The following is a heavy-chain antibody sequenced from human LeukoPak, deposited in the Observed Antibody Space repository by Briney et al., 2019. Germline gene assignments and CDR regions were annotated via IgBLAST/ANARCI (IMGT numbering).Heavy chain of an antibody. Sequence: GGSLRLSCVVSGFTFNRCWMNWVRQAPGKGLEWVAHINPDGRDTYYVDSVKGRFTISRDNAQNSMYLQMNSLRVEDTAVYYCTSWGDTTAEHFQRWGQGTLVTVSS. V-gene: IGHV3-7*01. CDR1: GFTFNRCW. D-gene: IGHD2-21*02. CDR2: INPDGRDT. CDR3: TSWGDTTAEHFQR. J-gene: IGHJ1*01.